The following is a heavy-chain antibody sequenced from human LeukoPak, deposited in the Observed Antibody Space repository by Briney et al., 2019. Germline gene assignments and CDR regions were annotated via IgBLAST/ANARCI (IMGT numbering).Heavy chain of an antibody. CDR1: GFTFSNYA. V-gene: IGHV3-7*03. Sequence: GGSLRLSCAASGFTFSNYAILWVRQAPGKGLEWVANIKRDGSEKHYVDSVKGRFTISRDNAKISLYLQMNSLRAEDTAVYYCARLTPGYSSAYDYWGQGTLVTVTS. CDR3: ARLTPGYSSAYDY. J-gene: IGHJ4*02. CDR2: IKRDGSEK. D-gene: IGHD2-15*01.